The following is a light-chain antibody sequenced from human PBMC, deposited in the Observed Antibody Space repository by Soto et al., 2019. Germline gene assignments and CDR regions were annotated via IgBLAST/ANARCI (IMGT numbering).Light chain of an antibody. CDR1: QDISVY. J-gene: IGKJ5*01. Sequence: DIQMTQSPSSLSASVGDRVTITCRASQDISVYLAWYQQKPGKVPKRLIYSASTLQSRVPSRFSGRGSGTDFTLTISSLQPEDVATYYCQKFNTAPLTFGQGTRLEIK. CDR2: SAS. CDR3: QKFNTAPLT. V-gene: IGKV1-27*01.